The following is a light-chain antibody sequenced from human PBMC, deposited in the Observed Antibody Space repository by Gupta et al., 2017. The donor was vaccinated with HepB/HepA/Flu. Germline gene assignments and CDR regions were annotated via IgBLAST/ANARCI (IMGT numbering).Light chain of an antibody. CDR2: DDS. Sequence: SSLLAQPPSVSVAQGKSASDTRGGNNIGSKSVHWYQQKQGQAPVLVVYDDSDRPSGIPERFSGSNSGNTATLTISRVEAGDEADYYCQVWDSSSDHVVFGGGTKLTVL. CDR3: QVWDSSSDHVV. CDR1: NIGSKS. J-gene: IGLJ2*01. V-gene: IGLV3-21*03.